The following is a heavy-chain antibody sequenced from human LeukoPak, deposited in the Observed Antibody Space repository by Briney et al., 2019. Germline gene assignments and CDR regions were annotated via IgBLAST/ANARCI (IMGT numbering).Heavy chain of an antibody. CDR1: GYSFTSYW. CDR2: IYPGDSDT. CDR3: ASRGSNYGMDV. Sequence: GESLKISCKGSGYSFTSYWIGWVRQMPGKSLEWMGIIYPGDSDTRYSPSFEGQVTISADKSSSTAYLQWSSLKASDTAMYFCASRGSNYGMDVWGQGTTVTVSS. V-gene: IGHV5-51*01. D-gene: IGHD3-10*01. J-gene: IGHJ6*02.